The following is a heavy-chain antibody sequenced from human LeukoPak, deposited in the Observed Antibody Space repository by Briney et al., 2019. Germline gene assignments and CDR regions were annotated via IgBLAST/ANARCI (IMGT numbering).Heavy chain of an antibody. D-gene: IGHD5-18*01. CDR1: GGTIRGGRYY. Sequence: LGSLCLTRVVSGGTIRGGRYYWGWMRQSPGKGLEWIGSIYYSGSTYYNPSLKSRVTISVDTSKNQFSLKLSSVTAADTAVYYCARWTAMVTTGFDYWGQGTLVTVSS. CDR2: IYYSGST. V-gene: IGHV4-39*01. J-gene: IGHJ4*02. CDR3: ARWTAMVTTGFDY.